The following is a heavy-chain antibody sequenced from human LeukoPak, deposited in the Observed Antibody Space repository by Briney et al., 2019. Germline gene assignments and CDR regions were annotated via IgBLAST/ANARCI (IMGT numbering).Heavy chain of an antibody. CDR2: IYYSGST. J-gene: IGHJ4*02. Sequence: SETLSLTCSVSGDSISTSSYYWGWIRQPPGKGLEWIGTIYYSGSTYYNPSLKSRVTISVDTSENQFSLKVSSVTAADTAVYYCARDGRPGETYRTLFDYWGQGTLVTVSS. V-gene: IGHV4-39*07. CDR1: GDSISTSSYY. CDR3: ARDGRPGETYRTLFDY. D-gene: IGHD1-14*01.